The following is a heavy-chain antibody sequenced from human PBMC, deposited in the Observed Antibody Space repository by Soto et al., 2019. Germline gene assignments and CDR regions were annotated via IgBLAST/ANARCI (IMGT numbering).Heavy chain of an antibody. D-gene: IGHD3-3*01. V-gene: IGHV3-30*03. CDR2: ISYDGSDK. Sequence: QVQLVESGGGVVQPERSLRLSCAASGLTLSSYGMHWVRQAPGKGLEWVAVISYDGSDKYYANSVKGRFTISRDNSKNTLYLQMNSLRAEDTAVYYCATDEEKEWLPLGGKVDYWGQGTLVTVSS. J-gene: IGHJ4*02. CDR1: GLTLSSYG. CDR3: ATDEEKEWLPLGGKVDY.